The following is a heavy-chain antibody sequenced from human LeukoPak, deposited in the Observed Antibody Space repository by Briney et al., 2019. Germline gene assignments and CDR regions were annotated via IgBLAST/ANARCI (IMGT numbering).Heavy chain of an antibody. CDR1: GFTFSSYW. D-gene: IGHD3-16*02. Sequence: GGSLRLSCAASGFTFSSYWMSWVRQAPGKGLEWVANIKQDGSEKYYVDSVKGRFTISRDNAKNSLYLQMNSLRAEDTAVYYCAREVDFWSGSRTPYDYVWGSYRPYYYCGMDVWGQGTTVTVSS. J-gene: IGHJ6*02. V-gene: IGHV3-7*01. CDR2: IKQDGSEK. CDR3: AREVDFWSGSRTPYDYVWGSYRPYYYCGMDV.